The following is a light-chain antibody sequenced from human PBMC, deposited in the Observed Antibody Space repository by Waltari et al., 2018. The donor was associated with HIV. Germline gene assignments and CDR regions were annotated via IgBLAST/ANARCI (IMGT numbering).Light chain of an antibody. CDR3: QSYDSSLSNWV. V-gene: IGLV1-40*01. CDR1: SSNIGAGYD. J-gene: IGLJ3*02. Sequence: SVLTQPPPVSGAPGQRVTISCTGSSSNIGAGYDVHWYQQLPGTAPKLLIYGNSNRPSGVPDRFSGSKSGTSASLAITGLQPDDETDYYCQSYDSSLSNWVFGGGTKLTVL. CDR2: GNS.